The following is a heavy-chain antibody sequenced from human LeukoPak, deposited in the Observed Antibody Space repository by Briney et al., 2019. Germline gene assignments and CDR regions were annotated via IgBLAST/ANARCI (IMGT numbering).Heavy chain of an antibody. CDR2: INPSGGST. D-gene: IGHD1-1*01. CDR1: GYTFTSYY. J-gene: IGHJ4*02. CDR3: ARGKLERRSRRYFDH. V-gene: IGHV1-46*03. Sequence: ATVKVSCKASGYTFTSYYMHWVRQAPGQGLEWMGIINPSGGSTSYAQKFQGRVTMTRDTSTSTVYMELSSLRSEDTAVYYCARGKLERRSRRYFDHWGQGTLVTVSS.